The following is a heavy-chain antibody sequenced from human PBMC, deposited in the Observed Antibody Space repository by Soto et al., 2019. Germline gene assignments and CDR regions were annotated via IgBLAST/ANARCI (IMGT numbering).Heavy chain of an antibody. D-gene: IGHD3-3*01. Sequence: VLVNVSWKGAGEALSRDHGSWVRKKNEQGLEWMGVINPHGGSTKYAQKFQGRVTMTRDTSRSTVYMELRSLRSDDTAIYYCARSSGGNFGLNIEGSHWFDPWGQAPLVTVSS. CDR2: INPHGGST. J-gene: IGHJ5*02. CDR1: GEALSRDH. CDR3: ARSSGGNFGLNIEGSHWFDP. V-gene: IGHV1-46*01.